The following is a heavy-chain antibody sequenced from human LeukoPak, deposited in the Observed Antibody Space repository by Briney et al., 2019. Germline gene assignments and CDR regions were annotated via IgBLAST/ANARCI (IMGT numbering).Heavy chain of an antibody. CDR3: ARPSPRYQYGMDV. CDR2: IYYSRST. J-gene: IGHJ6*02. D-gene: IGHD2-2*01. Sequence: SETLSLTCTVSGGSISSGGHYWSWIRQHPGKGLEWIGYIYYSRSTFYNPSLKSRLTISVDTSKNQFSLKLSSATAADTAVYYCARPSPRYQYGMDVWGQGTTVTVS. CDR1: GGSISSGGHY. V-gene: IGHV4-31*03.